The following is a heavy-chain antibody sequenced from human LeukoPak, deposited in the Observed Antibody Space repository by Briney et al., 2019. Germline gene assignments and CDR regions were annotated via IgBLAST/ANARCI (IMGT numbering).Heavy chain of an antibody. V-gene: IGHV4-59*08. CDR2: IHSSGNT. CDR1: GGSISPYY. CDR3: TRHGPYVETTTQPLDY. Sequence: PSETLSLTCTVSGGSISPYYWSWIRQPPGKGLEWIGYIHSSGNTNYNPALKSRVTISVDTSKNQFSLKLTSVTAADTAVYYCTRHGPYVETTTQPLDYWGQGTLVTVSS. J-gene: IGHJ4*02. D-gene: IGHD1-26*01.